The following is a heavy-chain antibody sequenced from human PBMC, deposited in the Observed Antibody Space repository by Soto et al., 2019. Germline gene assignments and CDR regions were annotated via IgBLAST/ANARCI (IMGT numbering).Heavy chain of an antibody. J-gene: IGHJ5*02. CDR1: GYSFTSYW. CDR3: ARHHAIVAAHWFDP. Sequence: PGESLKISWQGSGYSFTSYWISWVRQMPGKGLEWMGRIDPSDSYTNYSPSFQGHVTISADKSISTAYLQWSSLKASDTAMYYCARHHAIVAAHWFDPWGQGTLVTVSS. V-gene: IGHV5-10-1*01. CDR2: IDPSDSYT. D-gene: IGHD6-6*01.